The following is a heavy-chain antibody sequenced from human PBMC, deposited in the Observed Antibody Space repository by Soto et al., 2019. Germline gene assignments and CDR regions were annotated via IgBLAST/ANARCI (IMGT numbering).Heavy chain of an antibody. V-gene: IGHV4-30-4*01. J-gene: IGHJ5*02. D-gene: IGHD3-10*01. CDR1: GGSISSGDYY. CDR2: IYYSGST. Sequence: QVQLQESGPGLVKPSQTLSLTCTVSGGSISSGDYYWSWIRQPPGKGLEWIGYIYYSGSTYYNPSLKSRGTIAVDTSKNQFSLKLSSVTAADTAVYYCARGGITMVRGASNWFDPWGQGTLVTVSS. CDR3: ARGGITMVRGASNWFDP.